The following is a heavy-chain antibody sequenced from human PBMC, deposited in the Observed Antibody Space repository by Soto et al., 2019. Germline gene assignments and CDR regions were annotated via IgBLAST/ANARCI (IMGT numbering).Heavy chain of an antibody. D-gene: IGHD3-10*01. CDR2: IYWNDDK. V-gene: IGHV2-5*01. Sequence: QITLKESGPTLVKPTQTLTLTCTFSGFSFSTSGVGVGWIRQPPGKALEWLALIYWNDDKRYSTSLKSRLTITKDTSKNQVVLTMTNMDPVDTATYYCVSGSFPNWFDPWGQGTLVTVSS. CDR1: GFSFSTSGVG. CDR3: VSGSFPNWFDP. J-gene: IGHJ5*02.